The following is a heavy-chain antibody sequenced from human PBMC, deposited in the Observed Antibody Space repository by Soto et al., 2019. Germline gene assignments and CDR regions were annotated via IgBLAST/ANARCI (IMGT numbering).Heavy chain of an antibody. D-gene: IGHD1-26*01. J-gene: IGHJ5*02. CDR2: IWSDGSKE. Sequence: QAQLVESGGGVVQPGRSLRLSCAASGLPFSASGMHWVRQAPGKGLEWVAMIWSDGSKEYYADSVKGRFTITRDNSKNMIFLQMDSLRAEDTAVYYCARDKGTTCLDTWGQGNMVPVSS. CDR3: ARDKGTTCLDT. V-gene: IGHV3-33*01. CDR1: GLPFSASG.